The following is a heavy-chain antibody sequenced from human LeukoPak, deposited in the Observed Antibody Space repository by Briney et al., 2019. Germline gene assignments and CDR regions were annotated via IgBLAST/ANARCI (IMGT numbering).Heavy chain of an antibody. Sequence: GGSLRLSCAASGFTVSSNYMSWVRQAPGKGLEWVSVIYSGGSTYYADSVKGRFTISRDNSKNTLYLQMNSLRAEDTALYYCARVKALGAATDAFDIWGQGTMVTVSS. CDR1: GFTVSSNY. J-gene: IGHJ3*02. D-gene: IGHD1-26*01. CDR2: IYSGGST. CDR3: ARVKALGAATDAFDI. V-gene: IGHV3-53*01.